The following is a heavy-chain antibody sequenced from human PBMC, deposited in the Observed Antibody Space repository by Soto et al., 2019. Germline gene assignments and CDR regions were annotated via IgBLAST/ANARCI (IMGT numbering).Heavy chain of an antibody. V-gene: IGHV3-21*01. D-gene: IGHD6-6*01. J-gene: IGHJ6*02. CDR1: GFTFSSYS. CDR3: ARDRSSSYYYGMDV. Sequence: LRLSCAASGFTFSSYSMNWVRQAPGKGLEWVSSISSGSSYIYYADSVKGRFTISRDNAKNSLYLQMNSLRAEDTAVYYCARDRSSSYYYGMDVWGQGTTVTVSS. CDR2: ISSGSSYI.